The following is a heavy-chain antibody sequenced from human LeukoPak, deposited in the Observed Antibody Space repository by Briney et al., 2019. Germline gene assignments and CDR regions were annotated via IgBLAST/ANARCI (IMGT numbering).Heavy chain of an antibody. D-gene: IGHD1-14*01. CDR2: ISYDGSNK. J-gene: IGHJ2*01. V-gene: IGHV3-30-3*01. Sequence: GRSLRLSCAASGFTFSSYAMHWVRQAPGKGLEWVAVISYDGSNKYYADSVKGPFIISRDNPQKTVYLEMNSLRDADTAVYYCAREGTWGNWYFDVWGRGTLVTVSS. CDR3: AREGTWGNWYFDV. CDR1: GFTFSSYA.